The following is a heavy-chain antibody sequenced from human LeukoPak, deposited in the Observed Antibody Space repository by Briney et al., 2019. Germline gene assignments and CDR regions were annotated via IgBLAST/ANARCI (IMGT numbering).Heavy chain of an antibody. D-gene: IGHD2-15*01. J-gene: IGHJ4*02. V-gene: IGHV3-48*01. CDR1: GFTFSSYS. CDR2: ISSSSSTI. CDR3: AKDGTYCSGGSCYRGYFDY. Sequence: GGSLRLSCAASGFTFSSYSMNWVRQAPGKGLEWVSYISSSSSTIYYADSVKGRFTISRDNDKNSLYLQMNSLRAEDTAVYYCAKDGTYCSGGSCYRGYFDYWGQGTLVTVSS.